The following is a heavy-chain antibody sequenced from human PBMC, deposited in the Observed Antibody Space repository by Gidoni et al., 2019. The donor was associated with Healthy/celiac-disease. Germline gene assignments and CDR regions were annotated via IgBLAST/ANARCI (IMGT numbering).Heavy chain of an antibody. CDR1: GGSISSYY. V-gene: IGHV4-59*01. Sequence: QVQLQESGPGLVKPSETLSLTCTVSGGSISSYYWRWIRQPPGKGLEWIGYIYYSGSTNYNPSLKSRVTISVDTSKNQFSLKLSSVTAADTAVYYCARSNWNVPMGDYWGQGTLVTVSS. J-gene: IGHJ4*02. CDR2: IYYSGST. CDR3: ARSNWNVPMGDY. D-gene: IGHD1-1*01.